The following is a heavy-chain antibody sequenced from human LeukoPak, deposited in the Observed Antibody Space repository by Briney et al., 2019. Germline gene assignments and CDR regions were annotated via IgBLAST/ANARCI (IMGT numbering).Heavy chain of an antibody. J-gene: IGHJ6*04. Sequence: ASVKVSCKASGYTFTSYGISWVRQAPGQGLEWMGWISGYNGNTNYAQKLQGRVTMTTDTSTSTAYMELRSLRSDDTAVYYCARDTMMVRGVYHHYYGMDVWGKGTTVTVSS. CDR1: GYTFTSYG. V-gene: IGHV1-18*04. D-gene: IGHD3-10*01. CDR2: ISGYNGNT. CDR3: ARDTMMVRGVYHHYYGMDV.